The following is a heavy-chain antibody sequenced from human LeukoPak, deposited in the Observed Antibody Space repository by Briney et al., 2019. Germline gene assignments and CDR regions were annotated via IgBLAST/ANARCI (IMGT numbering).Heavy chain of an antibody. V-gene: IGHV3-15*01. D-gene: IGHD4-11*01. CDR3: TTIKTIGYSTFDY. CDR2: IKTKSEGGTT. Sequence: GGSLRLPCAASGFTFSSYAMSWVRQAPGKGLEWVGRIKTKSEGGTTDYAAPVKGRFTISRDDSKDTLYLQMNSLNVEDTAVYYCTTIKTIGYSTFDYWGQGSLVTVSS. CDR1: GFTFSSYA. J-gene: IGHJ4*02.